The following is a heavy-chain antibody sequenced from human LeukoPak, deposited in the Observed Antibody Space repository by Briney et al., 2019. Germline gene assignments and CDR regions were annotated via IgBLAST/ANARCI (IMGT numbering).Heavy chain of an antibody. CDR2: IDPNSGGT. CDR3: ARGYYDRGSLYYFDY. Sequence: ASVKPSCKTSGYTFTGYYMHWVGQAPGQGLEWMGWIDPNSGGTNYAQKFQGRVTMTRDTSIGTAYMELSGLTSDDTAVYYCARGYYDRGSLYYFDYWGQGTLLPLSS. D-gene: IGHD3-22*01. CDR1: GYTFTGYY. J-gene: IGHJ4*02. V-gene: IGHV1-2*02.